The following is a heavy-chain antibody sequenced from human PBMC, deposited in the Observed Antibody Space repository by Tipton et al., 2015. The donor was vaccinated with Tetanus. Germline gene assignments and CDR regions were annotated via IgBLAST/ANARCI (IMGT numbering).Heavy chain of an antibody. CDR1: GFPFSSSW. V-gene: IGHV3-7*01. CDR3: VRDFAEFDY. CDR2: INGGGNEK. Sequence: SLRLSCATSGFPFSSSWMSWVRQVPGKGLEWVANINGGGNEKYYVDSVKGRFTISRDNAKNSLYLQMNSLRGEDTAVYYCVRDFAEFDYWGQGTLVTVSS. J-gene: IGHJ4*02.